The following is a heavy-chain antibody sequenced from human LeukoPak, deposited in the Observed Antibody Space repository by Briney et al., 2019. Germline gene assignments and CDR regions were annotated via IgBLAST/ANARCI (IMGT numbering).Heavy chain of an antibody. CDR1: GGSISSSSHY. J-gene: IGHJ3*02. D-gene: IGHD3-22*01. V-gene: IGHV4-39*01. CDR2: IYYSGST. CDR3: ARRPYYDSSGYSPAAFDI. Sequence: PSETLSLTCTVSGGSISSSSHYWGWIRQPPGKGLEWIVNIYYSGSTYYNPSLKSRVTISVDTSKNQFSLKLSSVTAADTAVCYCARRPYYDSSGYSPAAFDIWGQGTMVTVSS.